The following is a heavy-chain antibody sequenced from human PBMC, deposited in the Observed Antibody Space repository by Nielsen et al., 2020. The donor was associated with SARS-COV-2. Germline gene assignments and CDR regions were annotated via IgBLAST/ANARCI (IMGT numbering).Heavy chain of an antibody. V-gene: IGHV5-10-1*01. CDR1: GYSFTTYW. Sequence: GESLKISCKGSGYSFTTYWISWVRQMPGKGLEWMGRIDPTDSYTNYSPSFQGHVTISADKSISTAYLQWSSLKASDTAMYYCARQNRDCTNGVCNDAFDIWGQGTMVTVSS. D-gene: IGHD2-8*01. J-gene: IGHJ3*02. CDR3: ARQNRDCTNGVCNDAFDI. CDR2: IDPTDSYT.